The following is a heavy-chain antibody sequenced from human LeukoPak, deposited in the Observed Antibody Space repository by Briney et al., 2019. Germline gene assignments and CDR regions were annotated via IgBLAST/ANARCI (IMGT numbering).Heavy chain of an antibody. Sequence: PGGSLRLSCVASGFTFSHYGIHWVRQAPGKGLEWVAVISDDGNKNYYADSVKGRFTISRDNSKNTLSLQMDSLRGEDTAVYYCAKGWLNWPMNWGQGSLVTVAS. D-gene: IGHD1-20*01. J-gene: IGHJ4*02. CDR1: GFTFSHYG. CDR3: AKGWLNWPMN. CDR2: ISDDGNKN. V-gene: IGHV3-30*18.